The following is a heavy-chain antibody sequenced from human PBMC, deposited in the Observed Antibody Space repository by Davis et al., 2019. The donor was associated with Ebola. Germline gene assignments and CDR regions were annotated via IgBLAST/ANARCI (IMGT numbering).Heavy chain of an antibody. V-gene: IGHV3-21*01. CDR2: ISSSSSYI. D-gene: IGHD3-3*01. J-gene: IGHJ4*03. Sequence: PGGSLRLSCAASGFTFSSYGMNWVRQAPGKGLEWVSSISSSSSYIYYADSVKGRFTISRDNAKNSLYLQMNSLRAEDTAVYYCARDYDFWSGYFYYWGQGTTVTVSS. CDR3: ARDYDFWSGYFYY. CDR1: GFTFSSYG.